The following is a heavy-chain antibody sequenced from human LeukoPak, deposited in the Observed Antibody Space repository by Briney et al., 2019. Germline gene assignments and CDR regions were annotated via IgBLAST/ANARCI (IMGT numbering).Heavy chain of an antibody. J-gene: IGHJ5*02. CDR3: ARDSDPVSMNWFDP. CDR1: GGTFSSYA. CDR2: IIPIFGTA. V-gene: IGHV1-69*13. Sequence: SVKVSCTASGGTFSSYAISWVRQAPGQGLEWMGGIIPIFGTANYAQKFQGRVTITADESTSTAYMELSSLRSEDTAVYYCARDSDPVSMNWFDPWGQGTLVTVSS. D-gene: IGHD2-8*01.